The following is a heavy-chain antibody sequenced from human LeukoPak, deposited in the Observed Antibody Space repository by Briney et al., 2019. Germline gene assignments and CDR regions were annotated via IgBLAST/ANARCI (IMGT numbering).Heavy chain of an antibody. V-gene: IGHV4-59*12. D-gene: IGHD1-14*01. CDR2: IYYTGST. J-gene: IGHJ4*02. Sequence: SSETLSLTCAVSGGSIGTYYWSWIRQPPGKGPEWIGHIYYTGSTNYNPSLKSRVTMSVDTSKNQFSLKLSSVTAADTAVYYCARNRGGPLGPYSNWGQGTLVTVSS. CDR1: GGSIGTYY. CDR3: ARNRGGPLGPYSN.